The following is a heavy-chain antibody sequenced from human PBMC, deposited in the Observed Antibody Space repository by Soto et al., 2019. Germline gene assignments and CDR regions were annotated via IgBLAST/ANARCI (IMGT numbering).Heavy chain of an antibody. Sequence: QVQLVESGGGVVQPGRSLRLSCAASGFTFSSYGMHWVRQAPGKGLEWVAVIWYDGSNKYYADSVKGRFTISRDNSKNTLYRQMSSLRAEDTAVYYCARVSRSGYYPKYWGQGTLVTVSS. CDR2: IWYDGSNK. CDR1: GFTFSSYG. D-gene: IGHD3-3*01. J-gene: IGHJ4*02. V-gene: IGHV3-33*01. CDR3: ARVSRSGYYPKY.